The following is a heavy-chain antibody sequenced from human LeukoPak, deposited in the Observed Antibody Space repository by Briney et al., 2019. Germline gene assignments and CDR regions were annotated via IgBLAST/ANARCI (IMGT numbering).Heavy chain of an antibody. CDR1: GYSFTNTW. V-gene: IGHV5-51*01. D-gene: IGHD3-16*01. Sequence: GESLKISCKGSGYSFTNTWIGWVRQMPGKGLGWVGIIYPGDSDTRYSPSFQGQVTFSADKSIKTAYLQCSGLKASDTAMYYCAKHVSGGIDYWGQGTLVTVSS. J-gene: IGHJ4*02. CDR3: AKHVSGGIDY. CDR2: IYPGDSDT.